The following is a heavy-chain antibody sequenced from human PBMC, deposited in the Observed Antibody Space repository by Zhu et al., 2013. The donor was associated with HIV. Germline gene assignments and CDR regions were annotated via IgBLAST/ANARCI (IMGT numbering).Heavy chain of an antibody. J-gene: IGHJ5*02. Sequence: QVQLVQSGAEVKKPGASVKVSCKASGYTFTSYYMHWVRQAPGQGLEWMGRINPSGGSTSYAQKFQGRVTLTRDTSTSTVYMELSSLRSEDTAVYYCAREVMGAVVAPWGQGTLVTVSS. V-gene: IGHV1-46*03. D-gene: IGHD2-15*01. CDR3: AREVMGAVVAP. CDR2: INPSGGST. CDR1: GYTFTSYY.